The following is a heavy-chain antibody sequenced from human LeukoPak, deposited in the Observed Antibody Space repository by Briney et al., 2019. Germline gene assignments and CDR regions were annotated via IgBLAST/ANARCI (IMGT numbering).Heavy chain of an antibody. Sequence: ASVKVSCKASGYSFTSHYMHWVRQAPGQGLEGRGLINPSGSSTLYAKKFQGRVTMTRDMSTTTDYMELSSLRSEDTAVYYCARDNSVGDIAWWFDPWGQGTLVTVSS. D-gene: IGHD3-16*02. CDR3: ARDNSVGDIAWWFDP. V-gene: IGHV1-46*01. CDR2: INPSGSST. CDR1: GYSFTSHY. J-gene: IGHJ5*02.